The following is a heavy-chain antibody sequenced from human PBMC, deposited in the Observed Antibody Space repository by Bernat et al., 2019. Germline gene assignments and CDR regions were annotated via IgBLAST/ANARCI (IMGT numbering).Heavy chain of an antibody. CDR1: GFTFSIHW. V-gene: IGHV3-7*03. CDR2: IKPDGGDT. Sequence: EVQLVQSGGGLVQPGGSLGLSCAASGFTFSIHWMSLVRQAPGKGLEWVAPIKPDGGDTWYADPVKGRFTVSRDNTKNPLYLQMNSVRVEDTGVYYCARDYDDVTRSGPRCDCWGQGTLVTVSS. CDR3: ARDYDDVTRSGPRCDC. J-gene: IGHJ4*02. D-gene: IGHD3-3*01.